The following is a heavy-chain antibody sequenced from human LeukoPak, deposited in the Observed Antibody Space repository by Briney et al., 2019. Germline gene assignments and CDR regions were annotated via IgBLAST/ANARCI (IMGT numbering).Heavy chain of an antibody. CDR1: GGTFSSYA. CDR2: IIPIFGTA. CDR3: ARGRGYSYGYFAW. Sequence: ASVKVSCKASGGTFSSYAISWVRQAPGRGLEWMGGIIPIFGTANYAQKFQGRVTITADKSTSTAYMELSSLRSEDTAVYYCARGRGYSYGYFAWWGQGTLVTVSS. J-gene: IGHJ4*02. D-gene: IGHD5-18*01. V-gene: IGHV1-69*06.